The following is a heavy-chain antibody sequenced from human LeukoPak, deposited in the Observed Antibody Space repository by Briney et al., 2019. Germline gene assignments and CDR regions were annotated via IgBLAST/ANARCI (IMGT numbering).Heavy chain of an antibody. CDR3: ARVPEYSSGRDHYYYYGMDV. J-gene: IGHJ6*02. D-gene: IGHD3-10*01. CDR1: GFTFSDYY. CDR2: ISGSGGTI. Sequence: GGSLRLSCGASGFTFSDYYMSWIRRAPGKGLEWVSFISGSGGTIYNADSVKGRFTISGDNAKNSLYLQMNSLRAEDTAVYYCARVPEYSSGRDHYYYYGMDVWGRGTTVTVSS. V-gene: IGHV3-11*01.